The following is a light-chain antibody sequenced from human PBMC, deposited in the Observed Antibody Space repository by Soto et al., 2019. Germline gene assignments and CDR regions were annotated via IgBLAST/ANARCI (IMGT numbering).Light chain of an antibody. J-gene: IGKJ2*02. Sequence: EIVMTQSPATLSVSPGERATLSCRASQSVSSNLAWYQQRPGQAPRLLIYGASTRATGIPARFSGSGSGTESTFTISSLQSEDSVVYYCQQYHNWAPCTFGQGTKLEI. CDR1: QSVSSN. CDR2: GAS. V-gene: IGKV3-15*01. CDR3: QQYHNWAPCT.